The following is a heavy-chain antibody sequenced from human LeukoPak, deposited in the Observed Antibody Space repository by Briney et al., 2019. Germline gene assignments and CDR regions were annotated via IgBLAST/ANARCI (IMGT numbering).Heavy chain of an antibody. D-gene: IGHD6-13*01. CDR3: AKGGMGIAAAGDYYFDY. Sequence: PGGSLRLSCAASGFTFSSYAMSWVRQAPWKGLEWVSAISGSGGSTYYADSVKGRFTISRDNSKNTLYLQMNSLRAEDTAVYYCAKGGMGIAAAGDYYFDYWGQGTLVTVS. J-gene: IGHJ4*02. V-gene: IGHV3-23*01. CDR1: GFTFSSYA. CDR2: ISGSGGST.